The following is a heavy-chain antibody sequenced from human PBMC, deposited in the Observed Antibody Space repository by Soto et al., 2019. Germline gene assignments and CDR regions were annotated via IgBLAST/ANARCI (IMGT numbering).Heavy chain of an antibody. CDR2: IIPIFGTA. CDR1: GGTFSSYA. CDR3: ATVTDTDPYYFGY. Sequence: SVKVSCKASGGTFSSYAISWVRQAPGQGLEWMGGIIPIFGTANYAQKFQGRVTITADESTSTAYMELSSLSSEDTAVYYCATVTDTDPYYFGYWGQGTLVTVSS. J-gene: IGHJ4*02. V-gene: IGHV1-69*13.